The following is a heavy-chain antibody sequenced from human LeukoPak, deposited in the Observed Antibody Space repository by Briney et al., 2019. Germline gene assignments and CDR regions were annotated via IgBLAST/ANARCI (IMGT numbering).Heavy chain of an antibody. V-gene: IGHV4-38-2*02. CDR2: IYHSGST. Sequence: SETLSLTCTVSGYSISSGYYWGWIRQPPGKGLEWIGSIYHSGSTYYNPSLKSRVTISVDTSKNQFSLKLSSVTAADTAVYYCARDRLQLHSWGQGTLVTVSS. D-gene: IGHD5-24*01. J-gene: IGHJ4*02. CDR3: ARDRLQLHS. CDR1: GYSISSGYY.